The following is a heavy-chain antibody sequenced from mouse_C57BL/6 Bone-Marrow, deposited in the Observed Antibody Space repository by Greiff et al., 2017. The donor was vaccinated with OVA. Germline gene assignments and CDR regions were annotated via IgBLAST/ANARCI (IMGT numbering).Heavy chain of an antibody. D-gene: IGHD1-1*01. V-gene: IGHV2-9-1*01. J-gene: IGHJ1*03. Sequence: QVQLQESGPGLVAPSQSLSITCTVSGFSLTSYAISWVRQPPGQGLEWLGVIWTGGGRNYNSALKSRLSISKDNSKSQVFLKMNSLQTDDTARYYCARGYYYGSSYDWYFDVWGTGTTVTVSS. CDR2: IWTGGGR. CDR3: ARGYYYGSSYDWYFDV. CDR1: GFSLTSYA.